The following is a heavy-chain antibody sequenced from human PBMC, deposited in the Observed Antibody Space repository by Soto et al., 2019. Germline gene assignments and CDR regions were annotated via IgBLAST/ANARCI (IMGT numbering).Heavy chain of an antibody. CDR2: IYYNGNT. Sequence: QVQLQESGPGLVKPSQTLSLTCTVSGGSINNSDYYWSWIRQPPGKGLEWIGYIYYNGNTYYNPSLQSRVSISLDTSKNQFSLKLSSVTAADTAVYFCARGDGGNYFDSWGQGSLVTVSS. J-gene: IGHJ4*02. D-gene: IGHD2-15*01. V-gene: IGHV4-30-4*01. CDR3: ARGDGGNYFDS. CDR1: GGSINNSDYY.